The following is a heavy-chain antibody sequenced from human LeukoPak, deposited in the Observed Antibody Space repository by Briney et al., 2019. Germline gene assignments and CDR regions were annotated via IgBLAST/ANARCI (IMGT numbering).Heavy chain of an antibody. Sequence: GGSLRLSCEPSRFTFSKYGMHWVRLAPGKGLEWVAVIAFDGSYKYYADSVRGRFTISRGNSKNTLYLQMNSLRPEDTSVYYCARGDYYYGMDVWGPGTTVIVSS. CDR3: ARGDYYYGMDV. CDR2: IAFDGSYK. J-gene: IGHJ6*02. D-gene: IGHD3-10*01. V-gene: IGHV3-30*03. CDR1: RFTFSKYG.